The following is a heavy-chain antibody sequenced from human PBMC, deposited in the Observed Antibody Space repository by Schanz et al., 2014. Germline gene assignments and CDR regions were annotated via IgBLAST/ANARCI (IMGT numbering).Heavy chain of an antibody. J-gene: IGHJ4*02. CDR1: GFTFSRSG. D-gene: IGHD7-27*01. CDR2: IWFDGSNK. CDR3: AKDYRTGAIDY. Sequence: HVQLVESGGGLVQPGRSLRLSCAASGFTFSRSGMHLVRQAPGKGLEWVAIIWFDGSNKYYADSVKGRFTISRDNSKNTLFLQMNSLRAEDTAVYYCAKDYRTGAIDYWGQGTLVTVSS. V-gene: IGHV3-33*06.